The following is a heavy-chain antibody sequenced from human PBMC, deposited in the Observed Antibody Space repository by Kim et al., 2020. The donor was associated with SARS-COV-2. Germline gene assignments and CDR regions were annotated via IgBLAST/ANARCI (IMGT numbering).Heavy chain of an antibody. CDR3: TRAGSYRHDY. CDR2: GSK. J-gene: IGHJ4*02. V-gene: IGHV3-74*01. Sequence: GSKSYADSVKGRLTISRDNANDPVYLQIIRLRAEETAVYYCTRAGSYRHDYWGQGTLVTASS. D-gene: IGHD3-10*01.